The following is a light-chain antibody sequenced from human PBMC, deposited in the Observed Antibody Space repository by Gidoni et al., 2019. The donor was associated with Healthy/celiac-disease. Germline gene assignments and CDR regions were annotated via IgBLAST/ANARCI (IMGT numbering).Light chain of an antibody. J-gene: IGKJ1*01. Sequence: EIVLTQSPGTLSLSPGERATLSCRASQSVSSSYLAWYQQKPGQAPRLLIYGASSRATGIPAWFSGSGSGTDFTLTISRLDPEDFAVYYCQQYGSSPGTFXQXTKVEIK. CDR2: GAS. V-gene: IGKV3-20*01. CDR1: QSVSSSY. CDR3: QQYGSSPGT.